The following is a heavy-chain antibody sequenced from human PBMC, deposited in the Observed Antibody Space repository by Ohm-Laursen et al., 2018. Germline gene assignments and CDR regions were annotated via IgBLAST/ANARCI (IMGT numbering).Heavy chain of an antibody. Sequence: SLRLSCAASGFTVSSNYMSWVRQAPGKGLEWVSAIVGSGGSIYYADSVKGRFTISRDNSKNTLYLQIDSLRAEDTAVYHRAKEGYKYGLHNFDYWGKGTLVTVSS. D-gene: IGHD5-18*01. V-gene: IGHV3-23*01. J-gene: IGHJ4*02. CDR2: IVGSGGSI. CDR3: AKEGYKYGLHNFDY. CDR1: GFTVSSNY.